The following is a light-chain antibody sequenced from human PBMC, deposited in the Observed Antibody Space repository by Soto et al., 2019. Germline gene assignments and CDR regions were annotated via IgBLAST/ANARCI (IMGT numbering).Light chain of an antibody. CDR1: SSDVGSYKR. CDR3: CSYAGTSTHTV. CDR2: EVS. V-gene: IGLV2-23*02. Sequence: QSALTQPASVSGSPGQSITISCTGTSSDVGSYKRVSWYQQHPGKAPKLMISEVSKRPSWISDRFSGSKSGSTASLTISGLQAEDEADYYCCSYAGTSTHTVFGGGTQLTVL. J-gene: IGLJ7*01.